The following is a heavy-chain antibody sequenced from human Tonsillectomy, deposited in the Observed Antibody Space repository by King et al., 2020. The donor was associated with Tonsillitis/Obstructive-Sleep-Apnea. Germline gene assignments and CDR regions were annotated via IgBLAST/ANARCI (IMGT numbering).Heavy chain of an antibody. CDR2: ISGTDGGT. D-gene: IGHD3-3*01. Sequence: VQLVESGGGLVQPGGSLRLSCAASGFTFSSYAMSWVRQAPGKGLEWVSAISGTDGGTYYVDSVKGRFTISRENSKNTLYLQMNSLRAEDTAIYYCAKDHYDFWSGYYTGDNYWGQGTLVTVSS. V-gene: IGHV3-23*04. CDR1: GFTFSSYA. J-gene: IGHJ4*02. CDR3: AKDHYDFWSGYYTGDNY.